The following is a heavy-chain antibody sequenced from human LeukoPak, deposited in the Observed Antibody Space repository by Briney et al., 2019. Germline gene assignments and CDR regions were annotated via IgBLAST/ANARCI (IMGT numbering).Heavy chain of an antibody. Sequence: SETLSLTCAVYGGSFSGYYWSWIRQPPGKGLEWIGEINHSGSTNYNPSLKSRVTISVDTSKNQFSLKLSSVTAADTAVYYCASDIQGSFDYWGQGTLVTVSS. V-gene: IGHV4-34*01. CDR2: INHSGST. J-gene: IGHJ4*02. CDR3: ASDIQGSFDY. CDR1: GGSFSGYY. D-gene: IGHD5-18*01.